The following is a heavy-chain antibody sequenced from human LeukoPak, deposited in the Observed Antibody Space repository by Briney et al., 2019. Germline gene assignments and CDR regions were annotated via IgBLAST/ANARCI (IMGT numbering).Heavy chain of an antibody. V-gene: IGHV4-39*01. CDR3: ARVLFNSGYDS. J-gene: IGHJ5*01. D-gene: IGHD3-9*01. CDR1: GGSVSRSGFY. Sequence: KPSETLSLNCTVSGGSVSRSGFYCGWIRQPPGKGLEWIGSMSYSGSTYYNPSLKSRVTVSVDTSRNQFSLRLSSVTAADTAVYYCARVLFNSGYDSWGQGTLVTVSS. CDR2: MSYSGST.